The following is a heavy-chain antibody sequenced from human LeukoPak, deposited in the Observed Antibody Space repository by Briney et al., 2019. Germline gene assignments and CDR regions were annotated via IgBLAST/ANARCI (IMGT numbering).Heavy chain of an antibody. D-gene: IGHD3-10*01. CDR3: ARMYYCGSGSYSNSAHFDY. J-gene: IGHJ4*02. CDR2: IIPIFGTA. Sequence: SVKVSCKASGGTFSSYAISWVRQAPGQGLEWMGGIIPIFGTANYAQKFQGRVTITTDESTSTAYMELSSLRSEDTAVYYCARMYYCGSGSYSNSAHFDYWGQGTLVTVSS. V-gene: IGHV1-69*05. CDR1: GGTFSSYA.